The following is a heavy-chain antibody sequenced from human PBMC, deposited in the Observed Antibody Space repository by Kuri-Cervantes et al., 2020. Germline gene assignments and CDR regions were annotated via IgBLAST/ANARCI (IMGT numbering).Heavy chain of an antibody. Sequence: GESLKISCAASGFTFSSYGMHWVRQAPGKGLEWVAVISYDGSNKYYADSVKGRFTISRDNSKNTLYLQMNSPRAEDTAVYYCARGGSCTNGVCYRYYYGMDVWGQGTTVTVSS. CDR2: ISYDGSNK. D-gene: IGHD2-8*01. V-gene: IGHV3-30*03. J-gene: IGHJ6*02. CDR3: ARGGSCTNGVCYRYYYGMDV. CDR1: GFTFSSYG.